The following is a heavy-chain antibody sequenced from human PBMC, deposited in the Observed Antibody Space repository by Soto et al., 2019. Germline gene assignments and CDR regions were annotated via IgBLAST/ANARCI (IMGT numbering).Heavy chain of an antibody. CDR2: IYYSGST. CDR3: ARRYGDYFDY. Sequence: SETLSLTCTVSGGSISSYYWSWIRQPPGKGLEWIGYIYYSGSTNYNPSLMCRVTISVDTSKIQFSLKLSFVTAADTAVYYCARRYGDYFDYWGQGTLVTVS. CDR1: GGSISSYY. J-gene: IGHJ4*02. V-gene: IGHV4-59*08. D-gene: IGHD4-17*01.